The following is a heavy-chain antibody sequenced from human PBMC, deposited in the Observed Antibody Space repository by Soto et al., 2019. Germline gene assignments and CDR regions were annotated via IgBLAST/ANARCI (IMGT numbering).Heavy chain of an antibody. CDR2: IYPGDSDT. V-gene: IGHV5-51*01. Sequence: GEALKISCKGSGYSFTSYWIGWVRQMPGKGLELMVIIYPGDSDTRYSPSFQGQVTISAEKSIRTAYLQWSSLKASDTAMYYCARTAMDDSSGYGXWGQGTLVTVSX. D-gene: IGHD3-22*01. CDR3: ARTAMDDSSGYGX. CDR1: GYSFTSYW. J-gene: IGHJ4*02.